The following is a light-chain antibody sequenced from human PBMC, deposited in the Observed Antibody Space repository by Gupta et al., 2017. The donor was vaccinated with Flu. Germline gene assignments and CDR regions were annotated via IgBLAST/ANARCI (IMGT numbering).Light chain of an antibody. J-gene: IGKJ1*01. CDR2: GAS. Sequence: IVLTQSPGTLSLSPGERATLSCRASQSVSSSYLAWYQQKPGQAPRLLIYGASSRATGIPDRFSGSGSGTDFTLNISRLEPEDVAVYYCQQYGRSPWTFGQGTKVEIK. CDR3: QQYGRSPWT. CDR1: QSVSSSY. V-gene: IGKV3-20*01.